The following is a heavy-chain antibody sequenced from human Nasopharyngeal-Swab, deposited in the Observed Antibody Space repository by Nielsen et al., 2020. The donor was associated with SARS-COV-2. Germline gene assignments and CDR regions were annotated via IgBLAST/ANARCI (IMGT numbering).Heavy chain of an antibody. D-gene: IGHD2-2*01. CDR3: AKEAGGGSSSGLDY. J-gene: IGHJ4*02. CDR2: VSYNGGFE. Sequence: GSLRLSCAASGFSFSNYAMHWVRQAPGKGLEWVAVVSYNGGFEHYADSVKGRFTIARDNSKNTLSLQMNSLRIEDTAVYYCAKEAGGGSSSGLDYWGQGTLVTVSP. V-gene: IGHV3-30-3*01. CDR1: GFSFSNYA.